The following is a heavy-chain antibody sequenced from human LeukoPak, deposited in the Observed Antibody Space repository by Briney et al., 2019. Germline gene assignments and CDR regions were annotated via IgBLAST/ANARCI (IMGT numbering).Heavy chain of an antibody. V-gene: IGHV3-11*05. CDR1: GFTFGDNA. Sequence: GRSLRLSCTASGFTFGDNAMSWVRQAPGKALEWVSYISYSSTYTNYADSVKGRFTISRDNAKNSLYLQMNNLRAEDTAVYYCARGVAPDYWGQGTLVTVSS. D-gene: IGHD2-2*01. CDR2: ISYSSTYT. CDR3: ARGVAPDY. J-gene: IGHJ4*02.